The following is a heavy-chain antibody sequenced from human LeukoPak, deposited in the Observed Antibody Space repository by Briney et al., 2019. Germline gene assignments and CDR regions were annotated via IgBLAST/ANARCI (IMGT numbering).Heavy chain of an antibody. CDR3: ASHGYLLWFGDGTYNWFDP. CDR2: IYYSGST. CDR1: GGSISSSSYY. D-gene: IGHD3-10*01. J-gene: IGHJ5*02. Sequence: SETLSLTCTVSGGSISSSSYYWGWIRQPPGKGLEWIGSIYYSGSTYYNPSLKSRVTISVDTSKNQFSLKLSSVTAADTAVYYCASHGYLLWFGDGTYNWFDPWGQGTLVTVSS. V-gene: IGHV4-39*01.